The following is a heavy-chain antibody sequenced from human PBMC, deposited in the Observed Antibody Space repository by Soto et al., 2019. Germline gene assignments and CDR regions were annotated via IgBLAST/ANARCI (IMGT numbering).Heavy chain of an antibody. J-gene: IGHJ6*02. Sequence: QVQLVESGGGVVQPGRSLRLSCAASGFTFSSYGMHWVRQAPGKGLEWVAVISYDGSNKYYADSVKGRFTISRDNSKNTLYLQMNSLRAEDTAVYYCAKEQMEGTGGYSGYDPAPYYYYGMDLWGQGTTVTVSS. D-gene: IGHD5-12*01. CDR1: GFTFSSYG. CDR2: ISYDGSNK. CDR3: AKEQMEGTGGYSGYDPAPYYYYGMDL. V-gene: IGHV3-30*18.